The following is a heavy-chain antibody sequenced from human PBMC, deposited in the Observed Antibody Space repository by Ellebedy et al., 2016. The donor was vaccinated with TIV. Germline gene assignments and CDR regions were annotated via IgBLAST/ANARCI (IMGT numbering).Heavy chain of an antibody. V-gene: IGHV3-23*01. CDR1: GFTFSSYA. CDR2: ISNTGSRT. J-gene: IGHJ4*02. Sequence: GESLKISCAASGFTFSSYAMSWVRQAPGKGLEWVSTISNTGSRTYYENSVEGRFIISRDNSKRTLYLQMNSLRAEYTAVYYCTKGRGGGSDSSAPRYYFDSWGLGTLVTVSS. D-gene: IGHD6-19*01. CDR3: TKGRGGGSDSSAPRYYFDS.